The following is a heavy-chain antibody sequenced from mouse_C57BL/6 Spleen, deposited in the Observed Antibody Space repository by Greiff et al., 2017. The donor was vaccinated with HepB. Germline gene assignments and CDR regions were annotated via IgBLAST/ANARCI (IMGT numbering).Heavy chain of an antibody. V-gene: IGHV5-17*01. Sequence: EVQLVESGGGLVKPGGSLKLSCAASGFTFSDYGMHWVRQAPEKGLEWVAYISSGSSTIYYADTVKGRFTISRDNAKNTLFLQMTSLRSEDTAMYYCARTRYYGSSYYAMDYWGQGTSVTVSS. CDR2: ISSGSSTI. J-gene: IGHJ4*01. CDR1: GFTFSDYG. CDR3: ARTRYYGSSYYAMDY. D-gene: IGHD1-1*01.